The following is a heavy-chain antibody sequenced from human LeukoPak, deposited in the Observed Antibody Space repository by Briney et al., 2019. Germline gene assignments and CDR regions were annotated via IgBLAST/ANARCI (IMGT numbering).Heavy chain of an antibody. CDR1: GFTFSSYS. D-gene: IGHD2/OR15-2a*01. V-gene: IGHV3-48*01. CDR3: ARDLSSLPLDI. CDR2: ISSSSSTI. Sequence: GGSLRLSCAASGFTFSSYSMNWVRQAPGKGLEWVSYISSSSSTIYYADSVKGRFTISRDNAKNSLYLQMNSLRAEDTAVYYCARDLSSLPLDIWGQGTMVTVSP. J-gene: IGHJ3*02.